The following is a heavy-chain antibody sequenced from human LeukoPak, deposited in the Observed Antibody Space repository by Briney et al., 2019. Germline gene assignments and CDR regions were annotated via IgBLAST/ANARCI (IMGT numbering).Heavy chain of an antibody. CDR2: ISGSGTNT. V-gene: IGHV3-23*01. CDR3: AKDGGRVTIFGVVNHDY. CDR1: GFTFSSYA. D-gene: IGHD3-3*01. Sequence: GGSLRLSCAASGFTFSSYAMSWVRQAPGKGLEWVSVISGSGTNTYYADSVKGRFTISRDNSKNTLYLQMNSLRAEDTAVYYCAKDGGRVTIFGVVNHDYWGQGTLVTVSS. J-gene: IGHJ4*02.